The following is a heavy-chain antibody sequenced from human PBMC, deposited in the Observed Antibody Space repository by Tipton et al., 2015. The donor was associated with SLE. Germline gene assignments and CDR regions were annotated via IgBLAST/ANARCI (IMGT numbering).Heavy chain of an antibody. D-gene: IGHD2/OR15-2a*01. J-gene: IGHJ4*02. V-gene: IGHV3-53*05. CDR1: GFTVSSNY. Sequence: SLRLSCAASGFTVSSNYMSWVRQAPGKGLEWVSTIYSGGPTFYADSMKGRFTISRDNFKNVLYLQMNSLRIEDTAVYYCARVISRAEYFFDSWGQGTLVPVSS. CDR2: IYSGGPT. CDR3: ARVISRAEYFFDS.